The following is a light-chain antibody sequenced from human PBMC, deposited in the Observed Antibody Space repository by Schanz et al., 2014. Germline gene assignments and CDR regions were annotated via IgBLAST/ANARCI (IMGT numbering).Light chain of an antibody. J-gene: IGLJ3*02. CDR1: SSDVGNYDL. CDR3: SSHGGSRV. CDR2: EVT. V-gene: IGLV2-23*02. Sequence: QSALTQPASVSGSPGQSITISCTGTSSDVGNYDLVSWYRHYPGKAPKLLIYEVTKRPSGVSNRFSGSKSDNTASLTISGLQTEDGADYYCSSHGGSRVFGGGTKVTVL.